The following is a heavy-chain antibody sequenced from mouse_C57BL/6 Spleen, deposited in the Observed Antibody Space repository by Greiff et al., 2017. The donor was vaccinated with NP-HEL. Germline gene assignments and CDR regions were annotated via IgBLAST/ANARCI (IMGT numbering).Heavy chain of an antibody. CDR2: IWSGGST. J-gene: IGHJ4*01. Sequence: VQLVESGPGLVQPSQSLSITCTVSGFSLTSYGVHWVRQSPGKGLEWLGVIWSGGSTDYNAAFISRLSISKDNSKSQVFFKMNSLQADDTAIYYCARTSGRGDYAMDYWGQGTSVTVSS. V-gene: IGHV2-2*01. CDR3: ARTSGRGDYAMDY. CDR1: GFSLTSYG.